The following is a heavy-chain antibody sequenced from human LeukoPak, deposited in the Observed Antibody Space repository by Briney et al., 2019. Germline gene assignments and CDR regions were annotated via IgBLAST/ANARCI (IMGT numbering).Heavy chain of an antibody. J-gene: IGHJ5*02. CDR1: GYTFTRYY. Sequence: GASVKVSCKAFGYTFTRYYMHWVRQAPGQGPEWMGVISPSGGSTTYAQKFQGRVTLTRDMSTSTDYLELSSLRSEDTAVYYCARDNSVRDEVWWFNPWGQGTLVTVSS. D-gene: IGHD5-24*01. CDR2: ISPSGGST. CDR3: ARDNSVRDEVWWFNP. V-gene: IGHV1-46*01.